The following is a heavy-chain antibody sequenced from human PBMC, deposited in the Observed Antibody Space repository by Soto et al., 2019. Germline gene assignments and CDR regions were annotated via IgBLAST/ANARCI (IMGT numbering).Heavy chain of an antibody. Sequence: QVQLVQSGSEVKQPGASVRVSCQASGYAFTRYYIHWVRQAPGQGLEWMGVINPSGGSTSYTQKFRGRVTMPSDTSTNTVFMDLRSLTSEDTAVYYCARAEYDILTGLYRGNYFDPWGQGTLVTVSS. J-gene: IGHJ5*02. V-gene: IGHV1-46*01. CDR3: ARAEYDILTGLYRGNYFDP. CDR1: GYAFTRYY. CDR2: INPSGGST. D-gene: IGHD3-9*01.